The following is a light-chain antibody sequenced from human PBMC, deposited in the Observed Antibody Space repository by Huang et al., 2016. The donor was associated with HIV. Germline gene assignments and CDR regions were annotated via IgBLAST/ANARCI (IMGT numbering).Light chain of an antibody. CDR1: QSVFKY. CDR2: DAS. J-gene: IGKJ1*01. Sequence: EVVLTQSPATLSLSPGERATLSCRASQSVFKYLAWYQQKPGQAPRLLIYDASNRATGIPARVSGSGSGTDFTLSISSLEPEDVAVYYCQQHDTWPTFGQGTKVDIK. CDR3: QQHDTWPT. V-gene: IGKV3-11*01.